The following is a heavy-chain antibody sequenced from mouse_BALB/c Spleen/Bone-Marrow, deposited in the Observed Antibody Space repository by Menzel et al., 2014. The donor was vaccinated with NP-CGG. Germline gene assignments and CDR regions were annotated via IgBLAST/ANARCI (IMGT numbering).Heavy chain of an antibody. CDR3: ARSGSSGYYAMDY. V-gene: IGHV1-12*01. CDR2: IYPGNGDT. D-gene: IGHD3-1*01. Sequence: QVQLKQSGAELVKPGASVKMSCKASGYTFTSYNMHWVKQTPGQGLEWIGAIYPGNGDTSYNQKFKGKATLTADKSSSTAYMQLSSLTPEDSAVYYCARSGSSGYYAMDYWGQGTSVTVSS. CDR1: GYTFTSYN. J-gene: IGHJ4*01.